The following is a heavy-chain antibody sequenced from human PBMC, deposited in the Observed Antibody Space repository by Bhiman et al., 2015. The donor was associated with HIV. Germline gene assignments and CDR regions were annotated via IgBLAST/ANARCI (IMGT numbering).Heavy chain of an antibody. CDR2: IRYDGSNK. D-gene: IGHD5-18*01. J-gene: IGHJ4*01. CDR3: AGVYSYGSGLEYYFDY. V-gene: IGHV3-30*02. CDR1: GFTFSSYG. Sequence: QVQLVESGGGVVQPGGSLRLSCAASGFTFSSYGMHWVRQAPGKGLEWVAFIRYDGSNKYYADSVKGRFTISRDNSKNTLYLQMNSLRAEDTAVYYCAGVYSYGSGLEYYFDYWGLGERWSPSPQ.